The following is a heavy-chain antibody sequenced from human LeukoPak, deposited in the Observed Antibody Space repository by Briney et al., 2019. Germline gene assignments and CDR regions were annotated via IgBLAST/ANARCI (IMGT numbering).Heavy chain of an antibody. Sequence: GGSLRLSCAASGFTFSSYAMSWVRQAPGKGLEWVSGISGSGGSTYYADSVKGRFTISRDNSKNTLYLQMNSLRAEDTAVYYCAKQGRDWLRDYYYYMDVWGKGTTVTISS. J-gene: IGHJ6*03. V-gene: IGHV3-23*01. D-gene: IGHD3-9*01. CDR2: ISGSGGST. CDR1: GFTFSSYA. CDR3: AKQGRDWLRDYYYYMDV.